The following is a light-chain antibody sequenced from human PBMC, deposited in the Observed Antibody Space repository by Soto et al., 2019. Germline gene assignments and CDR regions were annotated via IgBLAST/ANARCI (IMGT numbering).Light chain of an antibody. CDR1: QSVSSSY. Sequence: EIVLTQSPGTLSLSPGERATLSCRASQSVSSSYLAWYQQKPGQAPRLLIYVASNRATGIPDRFSGSGSGTDFTLTISRLEPEDFAVYYCQQYGTSPQGFGPGTKVDIK. V-gene: IGKV3-20*01. CDR3: QQYGTSPQG. J-gene: IGKJ3*01. CDR2: VAS.